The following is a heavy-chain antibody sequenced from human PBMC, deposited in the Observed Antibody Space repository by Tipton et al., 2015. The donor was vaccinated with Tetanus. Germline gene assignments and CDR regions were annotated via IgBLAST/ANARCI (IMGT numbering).Heavy chain of an antibody. V-gene: IGHV1-8*01. J-gene: IGHJ4*02. CDR2: MNPKTGPA. CDR1: GYAFASYD. D-gene: IGHD3-9*01. Sequence: QLVQSGPEVKKPGASVKVSCKAFGYAFASYDLNWVRQASGQGLEWLGYMNPKTGPAGYAQKFQGRVTMTSDASLRTAYLELTSLRSDDTAVYYCGRGLKFYFDGGPCDYWGPGTLVTVS. CDR3: GRGLKFYFDGGPCDY.